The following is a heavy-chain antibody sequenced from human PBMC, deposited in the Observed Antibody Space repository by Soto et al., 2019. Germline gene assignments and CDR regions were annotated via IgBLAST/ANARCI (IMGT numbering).Heavy chain of an antibody. Sequence: GASVKVSCKASGGTFSSYAISWVRQAPGQGLEWMGGIIPIFGTANYAQKFQGRVTITADESTSTAYMELSSLRSEDTAVYYCASSRATYYDILTGPLDVWGQGTTVTVSS. CDR2: IIPIFGTA. CDR1: GGTFSSYA. D-gene: IGHD3-9*01. CDR3: ASSRATYYDILTGPLDV. J-gene: IGHJ6*02. V-gene: IGHV1-69*13.